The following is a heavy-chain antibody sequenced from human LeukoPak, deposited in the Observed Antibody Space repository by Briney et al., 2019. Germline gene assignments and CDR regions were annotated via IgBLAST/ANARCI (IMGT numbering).Heavy chain of an antibody. D-gene: IGHD3-22*01. Sequence: GGSLRLSCAASGFTFSSYGMHWVRQAPGKGLEWVAVISDDGSNKYYADSVKGRFTISRDNSKNTLYLQMNSLRAEDTAVYYCAKDRPYYYDSSGYYDYWGQGTLVTVSS. V-gene: IGHV3-30*18. CDR1: GFTFSSYG. CDR2: ISDDGSNK. J-gene: IGHJ4*02. CDR3: AKDRPYYYDSSGYYDY.